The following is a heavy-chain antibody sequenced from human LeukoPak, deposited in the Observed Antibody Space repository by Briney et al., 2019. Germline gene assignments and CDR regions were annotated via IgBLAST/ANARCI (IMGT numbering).Heavy chain of an antibody. Sequence: PSETLSLTCTVSGGSISSSSYYWGWIRQPPGKGLEWIGCIYYSGSTYYNPSLKSRVTISVDTSKNQFSLKLSSVTAADTAVYYCATGDYIYYFDYWGQGTLVTVSS. CDR2: IYYSGST. V-gene: IGHV4-39*01. CDR1: GGSISSSSYY. J-gene: IGHJ4*02. D-gene: IGHD4-17*01. CDR3: ATGDYIYYFDY.